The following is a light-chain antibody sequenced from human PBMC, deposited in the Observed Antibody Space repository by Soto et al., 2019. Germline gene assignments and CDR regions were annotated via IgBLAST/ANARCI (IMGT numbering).Light chain of an antibody. CDR3: QQGNSFPRT. J-gene: IGKJ1*01. CDR1: QGASSW. V-gene: IGKV1-12*01. Sequence: DIQMTQSPSSVSASVGDRVTITCRASQGASSWLAWYQQKPGEAPKCLIYDASSLQSGVPSRFSGSGSGTDFTLTISSLQPEDFATCYCQQGNSFPRTFGQGTKVEIK. CDR2: DAS.